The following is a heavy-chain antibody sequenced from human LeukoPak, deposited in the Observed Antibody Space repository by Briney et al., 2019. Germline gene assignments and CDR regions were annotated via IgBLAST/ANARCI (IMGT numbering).Heavy chain of an antibody. CDR2: IYSGGST. J-gene: IGHJ4*02. Sequence: AGGSLRLSCAASGLTARSNYMSWVRQAPGKGLEWGAVIYSGGSTYYADSVKSRFTISRDNSKNTLYLQMNSLRAEDTAVYYCARARIVGATYYFDYWGQGTLVTVSS. CDR3: ARARIVGATYYFDY. CDR1: GLTARSNY. D-gene: IGHD1-26*01. V-gene: IGHV3-53*01.